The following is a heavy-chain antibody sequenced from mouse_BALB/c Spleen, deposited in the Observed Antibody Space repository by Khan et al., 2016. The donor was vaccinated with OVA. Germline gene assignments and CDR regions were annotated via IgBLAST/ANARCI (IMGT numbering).Heavy chain of an antibody. V-gene: IGHV1S22*01. Sequence: LQQSGSELVRPGASVKLSCKASGYTFTSYWMHWVKQRPGQGLEWIGDIYPGSGSTNYDEKFKSKATLTVDTSSSTAYMQLSSLTSEDSAVYSSTRWSYWFAYWGQGTLVTVSA. CDR1: GYTFTSYW. D-gene: IGHD2-12*01. J-gene: IGHJ3*01. CDR3: TRWSYWFAY. CDR2: IYPGSGST.